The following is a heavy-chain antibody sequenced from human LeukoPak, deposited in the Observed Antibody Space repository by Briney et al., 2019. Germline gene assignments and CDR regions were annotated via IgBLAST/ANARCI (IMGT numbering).Heavy chain of an antibody. CDR2: ISGSGGST. CDR3: AKGTEQLVLGYYFDY. D-gene: IGHD6-6*01. V-gene: IGHV3-23*01. Sequence: PGGSLRLSCAASGFTFSSYAMSWVRQAPGKGLEWVSAISGSGGSTYYADSAKGRFTISRDNPKNTLYLQMNSLRAEDTAVYYCAKGTEQLVLGYYFDYWGQGTLVTVSS. CDR1: GFTFSSYA. J-gene: IGHJ4*02.